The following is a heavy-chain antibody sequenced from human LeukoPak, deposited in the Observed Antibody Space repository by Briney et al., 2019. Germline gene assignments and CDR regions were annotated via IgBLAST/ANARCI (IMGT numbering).Heavy chain of an antibody. CDR3: STHGWD. D-gene: IGHD3-10*01. Sequence: GGSLRLSCAASEFTFRSYAMSWVRQAPGKGLEWVSHISGSGGSTYYADSVKGRFTISRDNSRNTLYLQMNSLKTEDTAVYYCSTHGWDWGQGTPVTVSS. CDR1: EFTFRSYA. V-gene: IGHV3-23*01. CDR2: ISGSGGST. J-gene: IGHJ4*02.